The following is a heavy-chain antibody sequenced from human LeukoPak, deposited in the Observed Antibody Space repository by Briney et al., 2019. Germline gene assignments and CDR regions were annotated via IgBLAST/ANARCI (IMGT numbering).Heavy chain of an antibody. J-gene: IGHJ4*02. CDR1: GFTFSSYS. D-gene: IGHD1-26*01. CDR3: AKSAYSGSPLFDY. V-gene: IGHV3-21*01. Sequence: GGSLGLSCAASGFTFSSYSMNWVRQAPGKGLEWVSSISSSSSYIYYADSVKGRFTISRDNAKNSLYLQMNSLRAEDTAVYYCAKSAYSGSPLFDYWGQGTLVTVSS. CDR2: ISSSSSYI.